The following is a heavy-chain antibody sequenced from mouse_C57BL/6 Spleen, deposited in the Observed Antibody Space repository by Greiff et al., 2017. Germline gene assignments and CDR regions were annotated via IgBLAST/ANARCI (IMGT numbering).Heavy chain of an antibody. CDR1: GYSITSGYY. J-gene: IGHJ4*01. CDR2: ISYYGSN. CDR3: ARPLTGTRYAMDY. V-gene: IGHV3-6*01. D-gene: IGHD4-1*01. Sequence: EVKLVESGPGLVKPSQSLSLTCSVTGYSITSGYYWNWIRQFPGNKLEWMGYISYYGSNKYNPSLKNRISITRDTSKNQFFLKLNSVTTEDTATYYCARPLTGTRYAMDYWGQGTSVTVSS.